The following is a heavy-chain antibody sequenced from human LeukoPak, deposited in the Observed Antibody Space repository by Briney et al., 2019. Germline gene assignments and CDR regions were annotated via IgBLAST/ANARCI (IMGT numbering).Heavy chain of an antibody. D-gene: IGHD4-17*01. V-gene: IGHV3-7*01. CDR3: AREGDYGDSSKSFYYMDV. Sequence: PGGSLRLSCAASGFTFSSYWMSWVRQAPGKGLEWVANIKQDGSEKYYVDSVKGRFTISRDNAKNSLYLQMNGLRAEDTAVYYCAREGDYGDSSKSFYYMDVWGKGTTVTVSS. CDR1: GFTFSSYW. J-gene: IGHJ6*03. CDR2: IKQDGSEK.